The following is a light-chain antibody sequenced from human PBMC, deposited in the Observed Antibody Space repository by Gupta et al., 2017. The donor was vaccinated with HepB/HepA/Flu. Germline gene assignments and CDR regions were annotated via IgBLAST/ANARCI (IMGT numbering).Light chain of an antibody. V-gene: IGKV3-15*01. CDR1: QSVNSN. J-gene: IGKJ4*01. CDR3: QQYNDWPPLT. CDR2: GAS. Sequence: EIVMTQSPATLSVSPGGRATLSCRASQSVNSNLAWYQQKPGQAPRLLIYGASTRATGIPARFSGSGYGTEFTLTIGSRRSEDFAVYYCQQYNDWPPLTFGGGTKVEIK.